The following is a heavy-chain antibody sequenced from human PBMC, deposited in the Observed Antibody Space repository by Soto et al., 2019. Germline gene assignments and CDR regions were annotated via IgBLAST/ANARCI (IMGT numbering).Heavy chain of an antibody. J-gene: IGHJ6*02. D-gene: IGHD2-15*01. CDR1: GGTFSTYA. CDR2: VIPIFGTP. Sequence: QVQLVQSGAEVKKPGSSVKVSCKAPGGTFSTYAISWVRQAPGQGLXWMGGVIPIFGTPKYAQKFQGRVTITAXXXXXXXXXXXXXXXXEDTAVYYCARSQGGSSSLDIYYYYYYGMDVWGQGTTVTVSS. V-gene: IGHV1-69*01. CDR3: ARSQGGSSSLDIYYYYYYGMDV.